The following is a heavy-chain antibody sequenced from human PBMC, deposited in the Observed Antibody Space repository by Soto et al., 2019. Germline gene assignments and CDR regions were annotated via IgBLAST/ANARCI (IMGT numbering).Heavy chain of an antibody. D-gene: IGHD6-6*01. CDR1: GFTFSSYS. CDR2: ISSSSSYI. J-gene: IGHJ3*02. CDR3: AREGDSSSSSSAFDI. V-gene: IGHV3-21*01. Sequence: GGSLRLSCAASGFTFSSYSMNWVRQAPGKGLEWVSSISSSSSYIYYADSVKGRFTISRDNAKNSLYLQMNSLRAEDTAVYYCAREGDSSSSSSAFDIWGQGTMVTVSS.